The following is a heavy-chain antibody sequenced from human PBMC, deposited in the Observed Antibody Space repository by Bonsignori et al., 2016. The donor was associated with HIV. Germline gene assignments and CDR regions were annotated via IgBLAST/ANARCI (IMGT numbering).Heavy chain of an antibody. V-gene: IGHV3-23*03. CDR3: AKRLGGYGDGGFDF. Sequence: GGSLRLSCAASGFTLSSYDMVWVRQAPGKGLECISIIHEGGGGTKYVDSVKGRFTISRDDSKNTLSLQMNSLRGEDTAVYYCAKRLGGYGDGGFDFWGQGALVTVSS. D-gene: IGHD4-17*01. CDR1: GFTLSSYD. J-gene: IGHJ4*02. CDR2: IHEGGGGT.